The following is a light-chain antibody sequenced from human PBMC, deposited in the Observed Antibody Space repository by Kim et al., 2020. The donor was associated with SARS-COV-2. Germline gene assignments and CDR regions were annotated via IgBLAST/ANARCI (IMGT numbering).Light chain of an antibody. CDR1: QSVNYN. Sequence: EVLMTQSPTTLSVSPGEGATLSCRASQSVNYNLAWYQKKPGQAPRLLIYGASTRATGIAARFSGSGSGTEFTVTISNLQSEDIAVYYCQQYNKWLWTFGQGTKVDIK. V-gene: IGKV3-15*01. J-gene: IGKJ1*01. CDR2: GAS. CDR3: QQYNKWLWT.